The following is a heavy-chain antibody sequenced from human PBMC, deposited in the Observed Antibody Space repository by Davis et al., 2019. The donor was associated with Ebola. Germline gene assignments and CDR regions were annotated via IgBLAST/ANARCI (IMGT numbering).Heavy chain of an antibody. CDR1: GFTFSSYA. J-gene: IGHJ4*02. D-gene: IGHD1-26*01. Sequence: GESLKISCAASGFTFSSYAMSWVRQAPGKGLEWVSAISGSGGSTYYADSVKGRFTISRDDSKHTLQLQMSSLRAGDTAIYYCAKDGTYFPVDYWGQGTLVTVSS. CDR2: ISGSGGST. CDR3: AKDGTYFPVDY. V-gene: IGHV3-23*01.